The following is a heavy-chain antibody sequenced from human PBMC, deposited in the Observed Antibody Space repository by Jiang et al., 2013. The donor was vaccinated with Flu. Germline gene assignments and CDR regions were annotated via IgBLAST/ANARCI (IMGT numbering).Heavy chain of an antibody. V-gene: IGHV1-69*04. CDR1: GGTFSSYT. J-gene: IGHJ6*02. CDR3: ASQFYGSEYGMDV. CDR2: IIPILGIA. Sequence: SGAEVKKPGSSVKVSCKASGGTFSSYTISWVRQAPGQGLEWMGRIIPILGIANYAQKFQGRVTITADKSTSTAYMELSSLRSEDTAVYYCASQFYGSEYGMDVWGQGTTVTVSS. D-gene: IGHD3-10*01.